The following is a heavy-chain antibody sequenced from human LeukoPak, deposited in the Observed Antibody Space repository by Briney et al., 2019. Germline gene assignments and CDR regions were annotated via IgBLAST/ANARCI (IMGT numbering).Heavy chain of an antibody. D-gene: IGHD6-13*01. V-gene: IGHV4-59*01. Sequence: SETLSLTCSVSGDSIRSYYWSWIRQPPGKGLEWIGFMYYSGSSNYNPSLKSRVTMSVDTSKNQFSLKLNSVTAADTAAYHCASAIAIPAWAFDLWGQGTVVTVSS. CDR1: GDSIRSYY. J-gene: IGHJ3*01. CDR3: ASAIAIPAWAFDL. CDR2: MYYSGSS.